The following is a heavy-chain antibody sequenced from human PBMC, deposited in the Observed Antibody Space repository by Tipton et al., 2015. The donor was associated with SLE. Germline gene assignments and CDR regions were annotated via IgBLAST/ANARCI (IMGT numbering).Heavy chain of an antibody. CDR1: GGSFSGYY. V-gene: IGHV4-34*11. Sequence: TLSLTCAVYGGSFSGYYWTWIRQPPGKGLEWIGYIYYTGSTSYNPSLKSRVNISVDMSKNQFSLNLRSVTAADTAVYYCARDTSGYYCHFDSWGQGTLVTVSS. CDR3: ARDTSGYYCHFDS. J-gene: IGHJ4*02. D-gene: IGHD3-22*01. CDR2: IYYTGST.